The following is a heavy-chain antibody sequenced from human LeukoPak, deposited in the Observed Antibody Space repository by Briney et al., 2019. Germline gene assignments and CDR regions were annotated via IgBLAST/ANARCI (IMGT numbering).Heavy chain of an antibody. D-gene: IGHD3-22*01. CDR2: IYYSGST. V-gene: IGHV4-39*01. CDR3: ARRAFYDSSGYHTRDYYGMDV. J-gene: IGHJ6*02. CDR1: GGSISSSSYY. Sequence: SETLSLTCTVSGGSISSSSYYWGWIRQPPGKGLEWIGSIYYSGSTYYNPSLKSRVTISVDTSKNQFSLKLSSVTAADTAVYYCARRAFYDSSGYHTRDYYGMDVWGQGTTVTVSS.